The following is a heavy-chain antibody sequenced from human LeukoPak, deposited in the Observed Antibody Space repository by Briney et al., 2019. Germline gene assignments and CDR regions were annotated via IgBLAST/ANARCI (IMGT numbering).Heavy chain of an antibody. V-gene: IGHV3-30*18. D-gene: IGHD3-10*01. CDR3: AKDGPLVHYYYGMDV. CDR2: ITYDGSNK. J-gene: IGHJ6*02. Sequence: GGSLRLSCAASGFTFSSYGMHWVRQAPGKGLEWVAVITYDGSNKYYADSVKGRFTISRDNSKNTLYLQMNSLRAEDTAVYYCAKDGPLVHYYYGMDVWGQGTTVTVSS. CDR1: GFTFSSYG.